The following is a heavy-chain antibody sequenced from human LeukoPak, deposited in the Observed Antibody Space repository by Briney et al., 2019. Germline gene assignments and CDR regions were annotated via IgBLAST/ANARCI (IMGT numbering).Heavy chain of an antibody. J-gene: IGHJ5*02. CDR2: TYYSGST. CDR3: ARQGSGSYYPNWFDP. CDR1: GGSISSSSYY. D-gene: IGHD1-26*01. Sequence: KASETLSLTCTVSGGSISSSSYYWGWIRQPPGKGLEWIGSTYYSGSTYYNPSLKSRVTISVDTSKNQFSLKLSSVTAADTAVYYCARQGSGSYYPNWFDPWGQGTLVTVSS. V-gene: IGHV4-39*01.